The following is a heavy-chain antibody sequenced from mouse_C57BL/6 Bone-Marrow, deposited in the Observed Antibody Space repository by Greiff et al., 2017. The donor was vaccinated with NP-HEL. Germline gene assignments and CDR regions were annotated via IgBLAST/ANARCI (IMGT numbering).Heavy chain of an antibody. D-gene: IGHD3-2*02. Sequence: VQLQQSGAELVRPGASVKLSCTASGFNIKDDYMHWVKQRPEQGLEWIGWIDPENGDTEYASKFTGKATITADTSSNTAYLQLSSLTSENTAVYYCTTPDSSGLFAYWGQGTLVTVSA. CDR2: IDPENGDT. CDR1: GFNIKDDY. J-gene: IGHJ3*01. V-gene: IGHV14-4*01. CDR3: TTPDSSGLFAY.